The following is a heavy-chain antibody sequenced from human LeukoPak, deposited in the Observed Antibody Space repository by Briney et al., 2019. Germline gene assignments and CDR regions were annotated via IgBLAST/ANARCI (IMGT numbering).Heavy chain of an antibody. D-gene: IGHD3-22*01. J-gene: IGHJ4*02. CDR1: GGSISSYY. CDR3: ARVTRYMIEDYFDY. V-gene: IGHV4-59*01. CDR2: IYYNGST. Sequence: SETLSLTCSVSGGSISSYYWSWIRQPPGKGLEWIGYIYYNGSTNYNPSLKSRVTISVDTSKNQFSLRLSSVTAADTAVYYCARVTRYMIEDYFDYWGQGTLVTVSS.